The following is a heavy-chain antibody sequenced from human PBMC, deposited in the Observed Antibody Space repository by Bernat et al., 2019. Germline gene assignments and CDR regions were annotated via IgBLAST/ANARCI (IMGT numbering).Heavy chain of an antibody. V-gene: IGHV4-4*09. J-gene: IGHJ3*02. D-gene: IGHD6-13*01. CDR1: GGSIGPYY. CDR2: DCSSGGT. Sequence: QVQFQESGPRLVKPSETLSLTCTVSGGSIGPYYWSWSRQPPGKGLEWIGYDCSSGGTNYNPSLKDRVPISIETAKNYLSLELSSVTAADPAIYSCARKQHASGTFDIWGQGTMVTVSS. CDR3: ARKQHASGTFDI.